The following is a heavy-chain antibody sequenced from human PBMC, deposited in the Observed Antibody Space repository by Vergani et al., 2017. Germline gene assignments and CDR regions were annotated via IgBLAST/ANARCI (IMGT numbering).Heavy chain of an antibody. D-gene: IGHD2-2*01. CDR1: GFTFSSYA. CDR2: ISGSGGST. V-gene: IGHV3-23*01. J-gene: IGHJ6*02. Sequence: EVQLLESGGGLVQPGGSLRLSCAASGFTFSSYAMSWVRQAPGKGLEWVSAISGSGGSTYYADSVKGRFTISRDNSKNTLYLQMNSLRVEETAVYYCARDGYCSSTSCYTGHYYYGMDVWGQGTTVTVSS. CDR3: ARDGYCSSTSCYTGHYYYGMDV.